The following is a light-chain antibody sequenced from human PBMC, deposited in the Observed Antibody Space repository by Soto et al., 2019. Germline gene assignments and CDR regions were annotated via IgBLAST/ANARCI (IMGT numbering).Light chain of an antibody. CDR3: SSYTSRSTVL. V-gene: IGLV2-14*01. CDR1: SSDVGGYNY. J-gene: IGLJ2*01. Sequence: QSALTQPASVSGSPGQSITISCTGTSSDVGGYNYVSWYQQHPGKAPKLMIYDVNNRPSGVSNRFSGSKSGNTASLTISGLQAEDEADYSCSSYTSRSTVLFGGGTKLTVL. CDR2: DVN.